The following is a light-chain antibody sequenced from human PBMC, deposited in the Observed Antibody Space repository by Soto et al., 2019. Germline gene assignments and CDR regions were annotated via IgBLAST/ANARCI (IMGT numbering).Light chain of an antibody. CDR1: QSINNY. CDR2: AAT. CDR3: QQSYNSPYP. V-gene: IGKV1-39*01. J-gene: IGKJ2*01. Sequence: DIQMTQSPSSLSASLGDRVTITCRASQSINNYLNWYQQEEGKAPKLLIYAATSLQSGVPSRFSGSGSGTEFTLTISSLQPGGFATYYCQQSYNSPYPFGLGTKLEIK.